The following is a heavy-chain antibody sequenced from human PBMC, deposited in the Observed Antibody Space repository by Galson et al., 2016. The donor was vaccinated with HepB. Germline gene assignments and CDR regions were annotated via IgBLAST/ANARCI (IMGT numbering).Heavy chain of an antibody. Sequence: SVKVSCKASGYTFTSFGITWVRQAPGQGLEWMGWISAYNGKTNYAQNLQGRVTMTTDTSTTTAYMELRTLRSDDTAVYYCARAPATTMEVVVRYQHVYGVDVWGQGTTVTVSS. CDR2: ISAYNGKT. CDR3: ARAPATTMEVVVRYQHVYGVDV. CDR1: GYTFTSFG. J-gene: IGHJ6*02. V-gene: IGHV1-18*01. D-gene: IGHD3-22*01.